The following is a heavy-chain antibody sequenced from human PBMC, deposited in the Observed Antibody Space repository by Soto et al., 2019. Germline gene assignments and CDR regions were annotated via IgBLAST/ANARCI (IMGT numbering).Heavy chain of an antibody. J-gene: IGHJ4*02. CDR1: GFTFSSYC. CDR3: AKDANWGTLEDY. CDR2: ISYDGSNK. D-gene: IGHD7-27*01. Sequence: GGSLRLSRAAPGFTFSSYCIHWVRQAPGKGLEWVAVISYDGSNKYYADSVKGRFTISRDNSKNTLYLQMNSLRAEDTAVYYCAKDANWGTLEDYWGQGTLVTVSS. V-gene: IGHV3-30*18.